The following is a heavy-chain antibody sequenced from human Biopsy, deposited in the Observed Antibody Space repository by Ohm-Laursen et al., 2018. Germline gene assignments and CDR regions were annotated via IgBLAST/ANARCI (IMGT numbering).Heavy chain of an antibody. CDR3: ARNTGWYGDLYYFDY. V-gene: IGHV1-46*01. J-gene: IGHJ4*02. CDR2: INPSGSTT. CDR1: GYSFTSYY. Sequence: ASVKVSCKSSGYSFTSYYMHWVRQAPGQGLEWMGMINPSGSTTSYLQIFQGRVTMTRDTSKSTVYMELSSQRSADTAVYFCARNTGWYGDLYYFDYWGQGTPVTVSS. D-gene: IGHD6-19*01.